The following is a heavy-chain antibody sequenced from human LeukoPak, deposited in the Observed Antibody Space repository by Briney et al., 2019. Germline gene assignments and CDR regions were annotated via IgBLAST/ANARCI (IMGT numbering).Heavy chain of an antibody. CDR2: ITPIFGAA. J-gene: IGHJ3*02. D-gene: IGHD4-17*01. CDR1: GGTFSYYA. V-gene: IGHV1-69*01. Sequence: SVKVSCKASGGTFSYYAISWVRQAPGLGLEWMGGITPIFGAANYTQKFQGRVTITAAESTSTVYMELSSLRSEDTAVYYCAREGVTTGFSRPDHDAFDIWGQGTVVTVSS. CDR3: AREGVTTGFSRPDHDAFDI.